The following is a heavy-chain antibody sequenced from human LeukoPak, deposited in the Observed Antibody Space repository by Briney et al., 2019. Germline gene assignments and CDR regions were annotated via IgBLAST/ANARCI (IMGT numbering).Heavy chain of an antibody. J-gene: IGHJ5*02. CDR3: ARATSLTNWFDP. CDR2: IYTSGST. D-gene: IGHD1-1*01. Sequence: SETLSLTCTVSGGSINSYYWSWIRQPAGKGLEWIGRIYTSGSTNYNLSLKSRVTMSVDTSKNEFSLNLSSVTAADTAVYYCARATSLTNWFDPWGQGTLVTVSS. CDR1: GGSINSYY. V-gene: IGHV4-4*07.